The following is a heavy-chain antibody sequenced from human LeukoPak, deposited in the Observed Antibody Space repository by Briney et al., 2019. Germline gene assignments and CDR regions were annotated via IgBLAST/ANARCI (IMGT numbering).Heavy chain of an antibody. CDR3: ARHNRDYASDSPLDY. Sequence: GESLKISCKGSEYRFTTYWIVWVRQMPGKGLEWMGIIYPGDSDTRYNPSFQGQVTISADKSISTAYLQWSSLKASDTAIYYCARHNRDYASDSPLDYWGQRTLVTVSS. D-gene: IGHD1-14*01. CDR1: EYRFTTYW. J-gene: IGHJ4*02. CDR2: IYPGDSDT. V-gene: IGHV5-51*01.